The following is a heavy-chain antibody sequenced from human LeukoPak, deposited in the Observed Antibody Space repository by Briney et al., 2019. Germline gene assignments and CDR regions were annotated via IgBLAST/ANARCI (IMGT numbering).Heavy chain of an antibody. CDR2: ISSSSSFI. Sequence: GGSLRLSCAASGFTFSSYIMNWVRQAPGKGLEWVSSISSSSSFIYYADSVKGRFTISRDNAKNSLYLQMNSLRAEDTAVYYCARDRARGWLRDGGTVGYFDYWGQGTLVTVSS. CDR1: GFTFSSYI. D-gene: IGHD4-23*01. J-gene: IGHJ4*02. V-gene: IGHV3-21*01. CDR3: ARDRARGWLRDGGTVGYFDY.